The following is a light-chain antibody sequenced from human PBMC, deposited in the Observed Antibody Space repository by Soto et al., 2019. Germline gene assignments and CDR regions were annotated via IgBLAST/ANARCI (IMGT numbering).Light chain of an antibody. CDR2: EGS. CDR1: SSVVGSYNL. CDR3: CSYAGSSTYV. V-gene: IGLV2-23*01. Sequence: QSALTQPASVSGSPGQSITISCTGTSSVVGSYNLVSWYQQHPGKAPKLMIYEGSKRPSGVSNRFSGSKSGNTASLTIFGLQAEDEADYYCCSYAGSSTYVFGNGTKVTVL. J-gene: IGLJ1*01.